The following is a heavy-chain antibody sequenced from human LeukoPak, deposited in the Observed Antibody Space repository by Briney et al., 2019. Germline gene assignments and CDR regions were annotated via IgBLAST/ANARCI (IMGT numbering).Heavy chain of an antibody. V-gene: IGHV4-59*08. CDR3: ARLGYYYGSGSYYYYYGMDV. Sequence: TPSETLSLTCTASGGSISSYYWSWIRQPPGKGLEWIGYIYYSGSTNYNPSLKSRVTISVDTSKNQFSLKLSSVTAADTAVYYCARLGYYYGSGSYYYYYGMDVWGQGTTVTVSS. CDR2: IYYSGST. D-gene: IGHD3-10*01. CDR1: GGSISSYY. J-gene: IGHJ6*02.